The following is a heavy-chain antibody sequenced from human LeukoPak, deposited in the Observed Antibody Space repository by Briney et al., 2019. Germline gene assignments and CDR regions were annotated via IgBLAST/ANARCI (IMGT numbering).Heavy chain of an antibody. CDR1: GFTFSRYW. CDR2: IKQDGSEK. Sequence: PGGSLRLSCAASGFTFSRYWMTWVRQAPGKGLEWVANIKQDGSEKNHVDSVKGRFTISRDNSKNTLFLQMNSLRPDDTAVYYCAKRGHYSINWYHYFDYWGQGTLVTVSS. CDR3: AKRGHYSINWYHYFDY. D-gene: IGHD6-13*01. V-gene: IGHV3-7*02. J-gene: IGHJ4*02.